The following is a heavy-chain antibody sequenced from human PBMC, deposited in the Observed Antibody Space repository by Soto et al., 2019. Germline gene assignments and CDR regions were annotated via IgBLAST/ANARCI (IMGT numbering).Heavy chain of an antibody. Sequence: QVQLVQSGAEVKKPGASVKVSCKASGYTFTSYGISWVRQAPGQGLEWMGWISAYNGNTNYAQKLQGRVTMTTDTXXSXAXXELRSLRSDDTAVYYCASIPVVPAANGSYYYGMDVWGQGTTVTVSS. CDR2: ISAYNGNT. V-gene: IGHV1-18*01. CDR3: ASIPVVPAANGSYYYGMDV. J-gene: IGHJ6*02. CDR1: GYTFTSYG. D-gene: IGHD2-2*01.